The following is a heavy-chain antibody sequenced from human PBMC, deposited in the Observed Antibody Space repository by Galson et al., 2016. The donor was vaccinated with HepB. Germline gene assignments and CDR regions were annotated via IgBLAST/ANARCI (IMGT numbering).Heavy chain of an antibody. D-gene: IGHD3-3*01. J-gene: IGHJ5*02. Sequence: SLRLSCAASGFTFSSYAIHWVRQAPGKGLEWVGLISYDGSNKYYADSVKGRFTISRDNSKNTLYLQMNSLRVEDTAVYYWAKEEGSILRFLEWLSRLDPWGQGTLVTVSS. V-gene: IGHV3-30-3*01. CDR1: GFTFSSYA. CDR2: ISYDGSNK. CDR3: AKEEGSILRFLEWLSRLDP.